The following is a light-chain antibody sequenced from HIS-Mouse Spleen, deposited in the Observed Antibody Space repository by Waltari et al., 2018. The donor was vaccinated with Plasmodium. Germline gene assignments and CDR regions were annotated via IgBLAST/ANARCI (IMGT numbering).Light chain of an antibody. J-gene: IGLJ2*01. CDR1: KLGSKY. V-gene: IGLV3-1*01. CDR2: QES. CDR3: QAWDSSTVV. Sequence: SYELTQPPSVSVSPGQTASITCSGDKLGSKYACWYQQKPGQSPVLVIYQESKGPSGIPERFSGSNSGNTATLTISGTQAMDEADYYCQAWDSSTVVFGGGTKLTVL.